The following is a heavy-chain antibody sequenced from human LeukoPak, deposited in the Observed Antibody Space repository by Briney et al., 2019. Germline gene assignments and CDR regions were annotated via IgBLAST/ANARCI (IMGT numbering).Heavy chain of an antibody. CDR3: ARARYGSSCPDY. V-gene: IGHV1-18*01. J-gene: IGHJ4*02. D-gene: IGHD6-13*01. CDR1: GYTFTNYG. CDR2: ISAYNGNT. Sequence: ASVKVSCKASGYTFTNYGISWVRQAPGQGLEWMGWISAYNGNTNYAQKLQGRVTMTTDTSTSTAYMDLRSLRSDDTAVYYCARARYGSSCPDYWGQGTLVTVSS.